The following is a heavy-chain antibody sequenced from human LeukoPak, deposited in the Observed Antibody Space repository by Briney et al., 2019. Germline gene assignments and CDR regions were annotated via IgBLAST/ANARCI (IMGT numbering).Heavy chain of an antibody. CDR2: ISYDGSNK. V-gene: IGHV3-30*18. D-gene: IGHD5-12*01. J-gene: IGHJ4*02. CDR3: AKMLTVATIPFDY. CDR1: GLDISYNA. Sequence: GGSLRLSRAASGLDISYNAMHWVRQTAGKGLEWVAVISYDGSNKYYADSVKGRFTISRDNSKNTLYLQMNSLRAEDTAVYYCAKMLTVATIPFDYWGQGTLVTVSS.